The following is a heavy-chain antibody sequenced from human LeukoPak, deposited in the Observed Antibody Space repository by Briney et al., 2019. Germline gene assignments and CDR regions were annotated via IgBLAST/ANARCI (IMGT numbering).Heavy chain of an antibody. D-gene: IGHD2-15*01. V-gene: IGHV3-48*01. J-gene: IGHJ6*04. CDR2: ITFTSSTI. Sequence: ETLSLTCTVSGGSISSSSYYWGWIRQAPGKGLEWVSYITFTSSTIHYADSVKGQFTISRDNAKSSLYLQMNSLRAEDTAVYYCARGVVALGYYYRMDVWGKGTTVTVSS. CDR1: GGSISSSS. CDR3: ARGVVALGYYYRMDV.